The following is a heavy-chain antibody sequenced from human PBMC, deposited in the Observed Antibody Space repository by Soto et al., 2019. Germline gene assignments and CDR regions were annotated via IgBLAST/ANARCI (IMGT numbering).Heavy chain of an antibody. V-gene: IGHV1-18*01. CDR2: ISAYNGNT. D-gene: IGHD2-15*01. J-gene: IGHJ4*02. CDR1: GYTFTSYG. Sequence: GSVKVSCKASGYTFTSYGISLVRQAPGQGLEWMGWISAYNGNTNYAQKLQGRVTMTTDTSTSTAYMELRSLRSDDTAVYYCASLGAYCSGGSCYFGYFDYWGQGTMVTVSS. CDR3: ASLGAYCSGGSCYFGYFDY.